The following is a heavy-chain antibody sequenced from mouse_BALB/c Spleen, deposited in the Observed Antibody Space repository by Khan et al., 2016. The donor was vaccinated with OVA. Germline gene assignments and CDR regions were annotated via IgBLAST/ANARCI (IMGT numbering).Heavy chain of an antibody. V-gene: IGHV9-4*02. Sequence: QIQLVQSGPELKKPGETVRISCKASGYTFTTAGIQWVQKMPGKGLKWIGRINTHSGVPKYAEDFKGRFAFSLDISVNTAYLQITNLKNEDTATXFCERGGAAYYRNDGGAMEYWGQGTSVTVAA. D-gene: IGHD2-14*01. J-gene: IGHJ4*01. CDR3: ERGGAAYYRNDGGAMEY. CDR2: INTHSGVP. CDR1: GYTFTTAG.